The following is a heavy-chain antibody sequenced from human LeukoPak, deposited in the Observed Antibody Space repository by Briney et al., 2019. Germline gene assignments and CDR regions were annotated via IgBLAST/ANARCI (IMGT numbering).Heavy chain of an antibody. CDR1: GGSISSYY. Sequence: SETLSLTCTVSGGSISSYYWSWIRQPPGKGLEWIGYIYYSGSTNYNPSLKSRVTISVDTSKNQFSLKLSSVTAADTAVYYCARMRVGATETNYYYMDVWGKGTTVTVSS. V-gene: IGHV4-59*08. CDR3: ARMRVGATETNYYYMDV. J-gene: IGHJ6*03. CDR2: IYYSGST. D-gene: IGHD1-26*01.